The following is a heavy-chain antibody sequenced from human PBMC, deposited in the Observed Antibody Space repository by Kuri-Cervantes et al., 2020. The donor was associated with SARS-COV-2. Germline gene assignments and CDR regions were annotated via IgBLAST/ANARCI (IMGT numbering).Heavy chain of an antibody. Sequence: GGSLRLSCAASGFTFSSYAMSWVRQAPGKGLEWVSAISGSGGSTYYADSVKGRFTISRDNSKNTLYLQMNSLRAEDTAVYHCAKAGGYCSSTSCSQYGIPDYWGQGTLVTVSS. J-gene: IGHJ4*02. CDR3: AKAGGYCSSTSCSQYGIPDY. V-gene: IGHV3-23*01. CDR2: ISGSGGST. D-gene: IGHD2-2*01. CDR1: GFTFSSYA.